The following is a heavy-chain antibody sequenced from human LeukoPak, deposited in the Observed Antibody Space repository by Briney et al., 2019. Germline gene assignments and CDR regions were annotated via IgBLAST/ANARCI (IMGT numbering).Heavy chain of an antibody. J-gene: IGHJ3*02. Sequence: SETLSLTCTVSGGSISSYYWSWIRQPPGKGLEWIGSIYYSGSTYYNPSLKSRVTISVDTSKNQFSLKLSSVTAADTAVYYCASVPGYSSGWYWDAFDIWGQGTMVTVSS. D-gene: IGHD6-19*01. CDR2: IYYSGST. CDR1: GGSISSYY. CDR3: ASVPGYSSGWYWDAFDI. V-gene: IGHV4-59*05.